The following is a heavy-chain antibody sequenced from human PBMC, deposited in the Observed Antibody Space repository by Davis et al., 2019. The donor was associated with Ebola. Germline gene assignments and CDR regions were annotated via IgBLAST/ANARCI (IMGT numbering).Heavy chain of an antibody. CDR1: GGSFSGYY. D-gene: IGHD4-17*01. Sequence: MPSETLSLTCAVYGGSFSGYYWSWIRQPPGKGLEWIGEINHSGSTNYNPSLKSRVTISVDTSKNQFSLKLSSVTAADTAVYYCASGTTVTTGFDNWGQGTLVTVSS. V-gene: IGHV4-34*01. CDR3: ASGTTVTTGFDN. CDR2: INHSGST. J-gene: IGHJ4*02.